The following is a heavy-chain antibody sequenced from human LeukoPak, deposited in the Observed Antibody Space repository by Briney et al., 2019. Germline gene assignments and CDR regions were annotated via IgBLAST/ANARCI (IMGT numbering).Heavy chain of an antibody. V-gene: IGHV4-34*01. Sequence: SETLSLTCAVYGGSFSGYYWSWIRQPPGKGLEWIGEINHSGSTNYNPSLKSRVTISVDTSKNQFSLKLSSVTAADTAVYYCARSHLETGYYYYYMDVWGKGTTVTVSS. CDR3: ARSHLETGYYYYYMDV. CDR1: GGSFSGYY. D-gene: IGHD5-24*01. CDR2: INHSGST. J-gene: IGHJ6*03.